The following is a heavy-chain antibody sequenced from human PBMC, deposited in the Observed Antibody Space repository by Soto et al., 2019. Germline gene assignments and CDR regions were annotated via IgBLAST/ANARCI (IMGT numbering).Heavy chain of an antibody. V-gene: IGHV4-34*01. CDR2: INHSGST. J-gene: IGHJ4*02. Sequence: PSETLSLTCAVYGGSFSGYYWSWIRQPPGKGLEWIGEINHSGSTNYNPSLKSRVTISVDTSKNQFSLKLSSVTAADTAVYYCARGRPNYYGSGSCPGGVYYWGQGTLVTVSS. CDR1: GGSFSGYY. D-gene: IGHD3-10*01. CDR3: ARGRPNYYGSGSCPGGVYY.